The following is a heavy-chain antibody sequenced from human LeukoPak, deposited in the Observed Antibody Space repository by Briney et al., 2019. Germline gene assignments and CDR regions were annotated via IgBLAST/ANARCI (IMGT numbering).Heavy chain of an antibody. CDR3: ARDPDCGGDCYPLGSNGMDV. V-gene: IGHV1-69*04. D-gene: IGHD2-21*02. Sequence: ASVKVSCKASGGTFSSYTISWVRQAPGQGLEWMGRIIPILGIANYAQKFQGRVTITPDKSTSTAYMELSSLRSEDTAVYYCARDPDCGGDCYPLGSNGMDVWGQGTTVTVSS. CDR1: GGTFSSYT. CDR2: IIPILGIA. J-gene: IGHJ6*02.